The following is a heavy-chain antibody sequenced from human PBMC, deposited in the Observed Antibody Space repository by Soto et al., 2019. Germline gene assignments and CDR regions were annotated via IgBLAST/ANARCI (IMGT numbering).Heavy chain of an antibody. V-gene: IGHV4-31*03. D-gene: IGHD4-17*01. CDR3: AIALTTVTLFDP. J-gene: IGHJ5*02. CDR2: IYYSGST. CDR1: GGSISSGGYY. Sequence: QVQLQESGPGLVKPSQTLSLTCTVSGGSISSGGYYWSWIRQHPGKGLEWIGYIYYSGSTYYNPSLKSRGTISVAPSKNQFSLKLSFVTAADTAVYYCAIALTTVTLFDPWGQGTLFTVSS.